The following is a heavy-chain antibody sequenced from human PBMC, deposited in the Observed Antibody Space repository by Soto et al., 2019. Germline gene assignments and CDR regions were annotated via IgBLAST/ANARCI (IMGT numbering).Heavy chain of an antibody. CDR3: AREVRNYGSGTPAPFDY. J-gene: IGHJ4*02. CDR2: INWNGGST. D-gene: IGHD3-10*01. Sequence: GGSLRLSCAASGFTFDDYGMSWVRQAPGKGLEWVSGINWNGGSTGYADSVKGRFTISRDNAKNSLYLQMNSLRAEDTALYHCAREVRNYGSGTPAPFDYWGQGTLVTVSS. V-gene: IGHV3-20*01. CDR1: GFTFDDYG.